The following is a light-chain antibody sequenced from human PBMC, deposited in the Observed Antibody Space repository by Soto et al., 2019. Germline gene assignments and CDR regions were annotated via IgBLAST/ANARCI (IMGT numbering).Light chain of an antibody. CDR3: QSYDSSNQDVV. V-gene: IGLV6-57*04. Sequence: NFMLTQPHSVSESPGKTVTISCTRSSGSIASNYVQWYQQRPGSAPTTVIYEDNQRPSGVPDRFSGSIDSSSNSASLTISGLKNEDEADYYCQSYDSSNQDVVFGGGTKLTVL. CDR2: EDN. J-gene: IGLJ2*01. CDR1: SGSIASNY.